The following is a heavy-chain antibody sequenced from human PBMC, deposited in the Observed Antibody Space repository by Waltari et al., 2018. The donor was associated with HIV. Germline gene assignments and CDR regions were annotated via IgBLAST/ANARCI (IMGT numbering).Heavy chain of an antibody. CDR1: GFPTSLYN. V-gene: IGHV3-48*03. D-gene: IGHD2-21*02. Sequence: EVRLVESGGGPVQPGGSLRLSCAASGFPTSLYNLNWVRQTPGKGLEWVAKISGDGKNKYYADSEKGRFIISKDNGQNLLHLQMDRLSVDDSAKYFCAREVTSSKVMNYWGQGTPVIVSS. J-gene: IGHJ4*02. CDR3: AREVTSSKVMNY. CDR2: ISGDGKNK.